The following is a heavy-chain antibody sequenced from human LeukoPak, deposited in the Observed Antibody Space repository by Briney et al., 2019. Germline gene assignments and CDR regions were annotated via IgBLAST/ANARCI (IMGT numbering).Heavy chain of an antibody. V-gene: IGHV4-34*01. D-gene: IGHD3-3*01. CDR1: GGSFSGYY. J-gene: IGHJ4*01. CDR2: INHSGST. CDR3: ARDHPTHTIFGVVITSYYFDY. Sequence: PSETLSLTCAVYGGSFSGYYWSWIRQPPGKGLEWIGEINHSGSTNYNPSLKSRVTISVDTSKNQFSLKLSSVTAADTAVYYCARDHPTHTIFGVVITSYYFDYWGQGTLVTVSS.